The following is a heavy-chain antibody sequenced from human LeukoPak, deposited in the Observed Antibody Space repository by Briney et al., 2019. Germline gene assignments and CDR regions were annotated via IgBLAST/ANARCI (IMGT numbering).Heavy chain of an antibody. Sequence: HSGGSLRLSCAALGFSVSSNYFSWVRLAPGKALQWVSVIYNGGDTYYEDSVKGRFTISRDNSKNTLYLQMNSLRVEDTAVYYCARVTHYNYFMDVWGKGTTVTISS. V-gene: IGHV3-53*01. J-gene: IGHJ6*03. CDR1: GFSVSSNY. CDR2: IYNGGDT. CDR3: ARVTHYNYFMDV.